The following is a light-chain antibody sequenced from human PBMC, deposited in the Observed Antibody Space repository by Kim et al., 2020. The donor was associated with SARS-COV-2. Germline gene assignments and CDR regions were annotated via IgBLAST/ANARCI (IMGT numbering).Light chain of an antibody. V-gene: IGKV1D-16*02. Sequence: ASVGDRVTNSGRGRLGISNWLSWCQHIPGKSPKSLIYAAYTLKSGVPSRFSGSGSGRDFTLTISSLQPVDFATYYFQQYSTYSYTFGQGTKRVI. CDR3: QQYSTYSYT. J-gene: IGKJ2*01. CDR2: AAY. CDR1: LGISNW.